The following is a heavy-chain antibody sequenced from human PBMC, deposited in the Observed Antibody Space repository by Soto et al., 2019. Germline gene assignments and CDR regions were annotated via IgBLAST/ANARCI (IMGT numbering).Heavy chain of an antibody. Sequence: EVQLVQSGAEVKKPGESLRISCKGSGYSFTIYWISWVRQMPGKGVEWMGRIDPSDSYTNYSPSFQGHVTISADKSTSTAYLQCSSLKASATAMYYCARLDRNCESRAGYAFDIWGQGTMVTVSS. CDR2: IDPSDSYT. J-gene: IGHJ3*02. CDR3: ARLDRNCESRAGYAFDI. V-gene: IGHV5-10-1*03. D-gene: IGHD2-21*01. CDR1: GYSFTIYW.